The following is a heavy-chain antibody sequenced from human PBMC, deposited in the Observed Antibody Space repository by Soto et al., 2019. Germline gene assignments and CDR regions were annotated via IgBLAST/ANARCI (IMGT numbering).Heavy chain of an antibody. CDR2: IYYSGST. Sequence: SETLSLTCTVSGGSISSGGYYWSWIRQHPGKGLEWIGYIYYSGSTYYNPSLKSRVTISEDTSKNQFSLKLSSVTAADTAVYYCARKEEEYWFDPWGQGTLVTVSS. CDR3: ARKEEEYWFDP. J-gene: IGHJ5*02. V-gene: IGHV4-31*03. CDR1: GGSISSGGYY.